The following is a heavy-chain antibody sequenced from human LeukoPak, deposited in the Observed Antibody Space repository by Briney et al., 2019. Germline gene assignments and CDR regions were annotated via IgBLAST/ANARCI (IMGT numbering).Heavy chain of an antibody. V-gene: IGHV3-15*01. CDR2: IKSKTDGGTT. D-gene: IGHD2-21*02. CDR1: GFTYNICA. CDR3: TTVWNCGGDCSDAFDI. Sequence: GGSLRLSCAASGFTYNICAMHWVRQAPGKGLEWGGRIKSKTDGGTTDYAAPVKGRFTISRDDSKNTLYLQMNSLKTEDTAVYYCTTVWNCGGDCSDAFDIWGQGTMVTVSS. J-gene: IGHJ3*02.